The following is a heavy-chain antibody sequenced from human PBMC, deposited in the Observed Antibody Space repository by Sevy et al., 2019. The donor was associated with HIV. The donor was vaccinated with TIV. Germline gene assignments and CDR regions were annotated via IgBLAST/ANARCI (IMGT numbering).Heavy chain of an antibody. CDR3: AKYPSQADNFWSGYYIYDYYYGMDV. CDR1: GFTFSSYG. J-gene: IGHJ6*02. CDR2: ISYDGSNK. D-gene: IGHD3-3*01. Sequence: GGSLRLSCAASGFTFSSYGMHWVRQAPGKGLEWVAVISYDGSNKYYADSVKGRFTISRDNSKNTLYLQMNSLRAEDTAVYYCAKYPSQADNFWSGYYIYDYYYGMDVWGQGTTVTVSS. V-gene: IGHV3-30*18.